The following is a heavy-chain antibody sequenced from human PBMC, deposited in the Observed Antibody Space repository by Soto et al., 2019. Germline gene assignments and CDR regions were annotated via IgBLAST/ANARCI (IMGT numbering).Heavy chain of an antibody. J-gene: IGHJ6*02. CDR1: GFTFSSYG. CDR3: ATRYYDFWSGYSPYYYYGMDV. CDR2: ISYDGSNK. V-gene: IGHV3-30*03. Sequence: GSLRLSCAASGFTFSSYGMHWVRQAPGKGLEWVAVISYDGSNKYYADSVKGRFTISRDNSKNTLYLQMNSLRAEDTAVYYCATRYYDFWSGYSPYYYYGMDVWGQGTTVTVSS. D-gene: IGHD3-3*01.